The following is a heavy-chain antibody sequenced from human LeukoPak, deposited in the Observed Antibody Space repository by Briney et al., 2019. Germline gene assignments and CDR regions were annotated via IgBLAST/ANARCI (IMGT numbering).Heavy chain of an antibody. CDR1: GGTFSSYA. J-gene: IGHJ4*02. D-gene: IGHD1-26*01. V-gene: IGHV1-69*04. Sequence: GASVKVSCKASGGTFSSYAISWVRQAPGQGLEWMGRIIPIFGIANHAQKFQGRVTITADKSTSTAYMELSSLRSEDTAVYYCARAGSGIVGATPGADYWGQGTLVTVSS. CDR2: IIPIFGIA. CDR3: ARAGSGIVGATPGADY.